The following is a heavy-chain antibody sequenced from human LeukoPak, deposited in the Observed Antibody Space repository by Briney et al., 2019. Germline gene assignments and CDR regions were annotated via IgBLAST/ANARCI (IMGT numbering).Heavy chain of an antibody. CDR1: GYSISSGYY. CDR3: GREGTVRWFDP. J-gene: IGHJ5*02. Sequence: SETLSLTCTVSGYSISSGYYWSWIRQSPGRGLEWIGSIYHSGYTYYNPSLKSRVTISVDTSKNQFSLTLNSVTATDTAVYYCGREGTVRWFDPWGQGTLVPVSS. D-gene: IGHD1-14*01. V-gene: IGHV4-38-2*02. CDR2: IYHSGYT.